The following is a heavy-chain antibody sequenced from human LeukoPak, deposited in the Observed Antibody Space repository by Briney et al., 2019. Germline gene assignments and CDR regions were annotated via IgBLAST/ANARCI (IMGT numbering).Heavy chain of an antibody. J-gene: IGHJ5*02. CDR1: GYSFTTYW. CDR2: IYPDDSDT. D-gene: IGHD5-12*01. Sequence: GESLKISCKGSGYSFTTYWIGWVRQMPGKGLEWMGIIYPDDSDTRYSPSFQGQVTISVDKSTSTAYLQWSSLKASDTAMYCCVLAVVATRPFDPWGQGTLVTVSS. CDR3: VLAVVATRPFDP. V-gene: IGHV5-51*01.